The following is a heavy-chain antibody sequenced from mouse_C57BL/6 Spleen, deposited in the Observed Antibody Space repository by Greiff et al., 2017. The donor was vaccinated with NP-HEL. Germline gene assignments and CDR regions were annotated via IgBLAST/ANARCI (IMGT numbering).Heavy chain of an antibody. J-gene: IGHJ3*01. V-gene: IGHV1-15*01. D-gene: IGHD1-1*01. Sequence: QVQLQQSGAELVRPGASVTLSCKASGYTFTDYEMHWVKQTPVHGLEWIGAIDPETGGTAYNQKFKGKAILTADKSSSTAYMELRSLTSEDSAVYYCTKIHYYGSSWFAYWGQGTLVTVSA. CDR1: GYTFTDYE. CDR3: TKIHYYGSSWFAY. CDR2: IDPETGGT.